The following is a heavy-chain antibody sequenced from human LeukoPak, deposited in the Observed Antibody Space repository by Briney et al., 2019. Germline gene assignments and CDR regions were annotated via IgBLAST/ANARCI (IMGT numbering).Heavy chain of an antibody. CDR2: INPNSDGT. D-gene: IGHD1-14*01. J-gene: IGHJ4*02. CDR3: ATEPGDITRWHRWDDN. CDR1: GYTFTNYY. V-gene: IGHV1-2*02. Sequence: GASVKVSCKASGYTFTNYYMHWVRQAPGQGLEWMGSINPNSDGTKYAQKFQGRVTMTRDTSISTAYMELSRLRSDDTAVYYCATEPGDITRWHRWDDNWGQGTLVTVSS.